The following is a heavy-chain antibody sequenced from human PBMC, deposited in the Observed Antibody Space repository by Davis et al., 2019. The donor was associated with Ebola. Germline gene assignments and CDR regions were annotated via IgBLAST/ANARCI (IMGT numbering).Heavy chain of an antibody. CDR3: ARGRNGGRDFDY. J-gene: IGHJ4*02. CDR2: ISAYNGHT. Sequence: ASVKVSCKASVYTFNSHGISCVRQAPGQGLEWMAWISAYNGHTNYSQKFQGRPTLTTDTSTSTAYMELRSLTSDDTAEYYCARGRNGGRDFDYWGQGTLVTVSS. V-gene: IGHV1-18*04. D-gene: IGHD2-8*01. CDR1: VYTFNSHG.